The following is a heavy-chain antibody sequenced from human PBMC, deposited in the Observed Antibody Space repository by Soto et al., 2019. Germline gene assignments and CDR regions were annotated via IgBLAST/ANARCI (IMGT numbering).Heavy chain of an antibody. Sequence: SQTLSLTCAISGDSVSSNSAAWNWIRQSPSRGLEWLGRTYYRSKWYNDYAVSVKSRITINPDTSKNQFSLQLNSVTPEDTAVYYCARGIHSSGWYSYYYYGMDVWGQGTRSPSP. J-gene: IGHJ6*02. CDR1: GDSVSSNSAA. V-gene: IGHV6-1*01. D-gene: IGHD6-19*01. CDR2: TYYRSKWYN. CDR3: ARGIHSSGWYSYYYYGMDV.